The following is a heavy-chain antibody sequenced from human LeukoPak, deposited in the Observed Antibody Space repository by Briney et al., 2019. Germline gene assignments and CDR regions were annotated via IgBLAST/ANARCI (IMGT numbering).Heavy chain of an antibody. CDR2: ISGSGGST. J-gene: IGHJ4*02. CDR3: AKGKGSSSSSIGW. D-gene: IGHD6-19*01. V-gene: IGHV3-23*01. CDR1: GFTFSSYA. Sequence: GGSLRLSCAASGFTFSSYAMSWVRQAPGKGLEWVSAISGSGGSTYYADSVKGRFTISRDNSKNTLYLQIHSLRAEDTAVYYCAKGKGSSSSSIGWWGQGTLVTVSS.